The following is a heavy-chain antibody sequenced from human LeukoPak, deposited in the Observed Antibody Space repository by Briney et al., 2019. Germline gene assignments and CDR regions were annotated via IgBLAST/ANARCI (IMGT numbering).Heavy chain of an antibody. J-gene: IGHJ4*02. Sequence: ASVTVSCKAPGGSFGRYAISWVRQAPGQGLEWMGGIVPILGTANYAQKFQGRVTITADDSTGTAYMELTSLRSADTAVYYCARSQGYSYGSSYWGQGTLVTVSS. V-gene: IGHV1-69*13. CDR1: GGSFGRYA. CDR3: ARSQGYSYGSSY. CDR2: IVPILGTA. D-gene: IGHD5-18*01.